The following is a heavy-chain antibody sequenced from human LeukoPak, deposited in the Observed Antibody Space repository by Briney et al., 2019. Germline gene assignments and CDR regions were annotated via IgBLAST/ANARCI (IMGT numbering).Heavy chain of an antibody. CDR1: GFTFSSYA. J-gene: IGHJ3*02. Sequence: GGSLRLSCAASGFTFSSYAMHWVRQAPGKGLEWVAVISYDGSNKYYADSVKGRFTISRDNSKNTLYLQMNSLRAEDTAVYYCAREPAEMATPRHAFDIWGQGTMVTVSS. V-gene: IGHV3-30*04. D-gene: IGHD5-24*01. CDR2: ISYDGSNK. CDR3: AREPAEMATPRHAFDI.